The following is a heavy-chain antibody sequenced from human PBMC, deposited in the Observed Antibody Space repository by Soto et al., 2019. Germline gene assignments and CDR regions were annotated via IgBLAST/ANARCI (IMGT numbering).Heavy chain of an antibody. V-gene: IGHV5-51*01. CDR3: ARHRVGEYSGYDSSSPYFDY. J-gene: IGHJ4*02. CDR1: GYSFTSYW. Sequence: GESLKISCKGSGYSFTSYWIGWVRQMPGKGLEWMGIIYPGDSDTRYSPSFQGQVTISADKSISTAYLQWSSLKASDTAMYYCARHRVGEYSGYDSSSPYFDYWGQGTLVTVSS. CDR2: IYPGDSDT. D-gene: IGHD5-12*01.